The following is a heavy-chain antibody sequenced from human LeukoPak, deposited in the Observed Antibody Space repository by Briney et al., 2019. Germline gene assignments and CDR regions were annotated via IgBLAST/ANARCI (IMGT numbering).Heavy chain of an antibody. CDR3: ARGRVTNRITIYY. J-gene: IGHJ4*02. Sequence: GASVKVSCKASGYTFTSYDINWVRQTTGQGLEWMGWMNPNSGNTGYAQKFQGRVTMTRNTSISTAYMELSSLRSEDTAVYYCARGRVTNRITIYYWGQGTLVTVSS. CDR1: GYTFTSYD. V-gene: IGHV1-8*01. D-gene: IGHD3-3*01. CDR2: MNPNSGNT.